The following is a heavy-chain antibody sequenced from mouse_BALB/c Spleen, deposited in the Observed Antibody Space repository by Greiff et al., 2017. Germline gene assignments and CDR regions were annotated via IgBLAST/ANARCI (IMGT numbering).Heavy chain of an antibody. V-gene: IGHV1S41*01. J-gene: IGHJ1*01. CDR2: IAPGSGST. CDR3: ARSTTVVERYFDV. CDR1: GYTFTSYW. Sequence: DLVKPGASVKLSCKASGYTFTSYWINWIKQRPGQGLEWIGRIAPGSGSTYYNEMFKGKATLTVYTSSSTAYIQLSSLSSEDSAVYFCARSTTVVERYFDVWGAGTTVTVSS. D-gene: IGHD1-1*01.